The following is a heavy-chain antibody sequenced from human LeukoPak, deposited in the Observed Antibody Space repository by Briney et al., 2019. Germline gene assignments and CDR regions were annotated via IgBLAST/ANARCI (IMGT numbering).Heavy chain of an antibody. D-gene: IGHD3-16*01. CDR3: ARVRRSYGAFDI. CDR2: ISAYNDNT. V-gene: IGHV1-18*01. CDR1: GYTFTSYG. Sequence: ASVKVSCKASGYTFTSYGISWVRQAPGQGLEWMGWISAYNDNTNYAQKLQGRVTMTTDTSTSTAYMELRSLRSDDTAVYYCARVRRSYGAFDIWGQGTMVTVSS. J-gene: IGHJ3*02.